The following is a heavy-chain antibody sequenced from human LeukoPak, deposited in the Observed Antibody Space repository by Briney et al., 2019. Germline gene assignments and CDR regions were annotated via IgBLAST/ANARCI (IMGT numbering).Heavy chain of an antibody. CDR2: ISGSGGST. J-gene: IGHJ4*02. Sequence: GGSLRLSCAASGFTFSSYAMSWVRQAPGKGLEWVSAISGSGGSTYCADSVKGRFTISRDNSKNTLYLQMNSLRAEDTAVYYCAKDFSGSYSLDYWGQGTLVTVSS. CDR1: GFTFSSYA. D-gene: IGHD1-26*01. CDR3: AKDFSGSYSLDY. V-gene: IGHV3-23*01.